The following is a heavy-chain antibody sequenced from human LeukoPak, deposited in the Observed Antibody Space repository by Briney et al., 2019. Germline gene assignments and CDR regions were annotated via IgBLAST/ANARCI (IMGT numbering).Heavy chain of an antibody. CDR3: ARVELYYYDSSGYYPDAFDI. D-gene: IGHD3-22*01. J-gene: IGHJ3*02. Sequence: SETLSLTCTVSGGSIGSSSYYWGWIRQPPGKGLEWIGSIYYSGSTYYNPSLKSRVTISVDTSKNQFSLKLSSVTAADTAVYYCARVELYYYDSSGYYPDAFDIWGQGTMVTVSS. CDR2: IYYSGST. CDR1: GGSIGSSSYY. V-gene: IGHV4-39*01.